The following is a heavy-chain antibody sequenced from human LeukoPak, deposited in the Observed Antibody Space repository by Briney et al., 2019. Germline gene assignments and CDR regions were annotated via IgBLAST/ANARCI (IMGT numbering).Heavy chain of an antibody. CDR3: ARDGEFTWGYMDV. J-gene: IGHJ6*03. D-gene: IGHD3-10*01. Sequence: GGTLRLSCAASGFTFSRYGMNWVRQAPGKGLEWVSSISRTSSYIYYTDSVKGRFTISRDYAKNSLYLQMNSLRAEDTAVYYCARDGEFTWGYMDVWGKGTTVTISS. CDR2: ISRTSSYI. CDR1: GFTFSRYG. V-gene: IGHV3-21*01.